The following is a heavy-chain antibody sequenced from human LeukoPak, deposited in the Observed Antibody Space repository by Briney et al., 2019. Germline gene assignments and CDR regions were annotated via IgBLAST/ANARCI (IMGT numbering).Heavy chain of an antibody. D-gene: IGHD2-21*02. V-gene: IGHV3-20*04. CDR1: GFTFDDYG. Sequence: GGSLRLSCAASGFTFDDYGMSWVRQAPGKGLEWVSGINWNGGSTGYADSVKGRFTISRDNAKNSLYLQMNSLRAEDTALYYCARSTVVVTATRGAFDIWGQGTLVTVSS. J-gene: IGHJ3*02. CDR2: INWNGGST. CDR3: ARSTVVVTATRGAFDI.